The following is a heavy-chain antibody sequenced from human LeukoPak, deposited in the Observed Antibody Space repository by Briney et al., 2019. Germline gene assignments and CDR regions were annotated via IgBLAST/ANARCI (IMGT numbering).Heavy chain of an antibody. D-gene: IGHD3-22*01. CDR2: ISSSSSYI. J-gene: IGHJ4*02. CDR3: ARENGDSSEGG. Sequence: GGSLRLSCAASGFTFSSYSMNWVRQAPGKGLEWVSSISSSSSYIYYAASVKGRFTISRDNAKNSLYLQMNSLRAEDTAVYYCARENGDSSEGGWGQGTLVTVSS. CDR1: GFTFSSYS. V-gene: IGHV3-21*01.